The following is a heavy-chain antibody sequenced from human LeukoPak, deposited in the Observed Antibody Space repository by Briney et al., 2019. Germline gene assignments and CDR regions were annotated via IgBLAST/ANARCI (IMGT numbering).Heavy chain of an antibody. CDR1: GYSISSGYY. J-gene: IGHJ4*02. CDR3: ARQLLVAPVSYYFDY. Sequence: SETLSLTCTVSGYSISSGYYWGWIRQPPGKGLEWIGNIYNRGSTYSNVPLHSRVTISLDTSNNQFSLKLSSVTAADTAVYYCARQLLVAPVSYYFDYWGQGTLVTVSS. D-gene: IGHD1-26*01. CDR2: IYNRGST. V-gene: IGHV4-38-2*02.